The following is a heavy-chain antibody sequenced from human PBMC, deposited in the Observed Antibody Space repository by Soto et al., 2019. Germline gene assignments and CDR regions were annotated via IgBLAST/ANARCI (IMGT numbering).Heavy chain of an antibody. CDR2: ISGSGGST. V-gene: IGHV3-23*01. J-gene: IGHJ4*02. CDR1: GFTFSSYA. Sequence: PVGSLRLSCAASGFTFSSYAMSWVRQAPGKGLEWVSAISGSGGSTYYADSVKGRFTISRDNSKNTLYLQMNSLRAEDTAVYYCAKEWYRRKDGYNTDYWGQGTLVTVSS. D-gene: IGHD5-12*01. CDR3: AKEWYRRKDGYNTDY.